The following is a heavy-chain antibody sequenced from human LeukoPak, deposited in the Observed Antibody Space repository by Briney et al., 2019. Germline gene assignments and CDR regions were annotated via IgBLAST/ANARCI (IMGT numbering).Heavy chain of an antibody. V-gene: IGHV3-21*01. CDR3: ARGYCGGDCYGD. CDR2: ISSSSSHI. Sequence: GGSLRLSCAASGFTFRDYTMNWVRQAPGKGLEYVSSISSSSSHIYYADSVKGRFTISRDNTKSSLYLQMNSLRAEDMAVYYCARGYCGGDCYGDWGQGTLVTVSS. D-gene: IGHD2-21*02. CDR1: GFTFRDYT. J-gene: IGHJ1*01.